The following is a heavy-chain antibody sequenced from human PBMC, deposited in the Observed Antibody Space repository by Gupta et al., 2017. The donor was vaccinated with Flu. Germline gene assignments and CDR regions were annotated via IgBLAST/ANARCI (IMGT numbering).Heavy chain of an antibody. CDR1: GGSISSSSYY. D-gene: IGHD2-2*03. J-gene: IGHJ5*02. Sequence: QLQLQESGPGLVKPSETLSLTCTVSGGSISSSSYYWGWLRQPPGKGLEWIGSIYYSGSTYYNPSLKSRVTISVDTSKNQFSLKLSSVTAADTAVYYCARQAIGYCSSTSCYPGWFDPWGQGTLVTVSS. V-gene: IGHV4-39*01. CDR3: ARQAIGYCSSTSCYPGWFDP. CDR2: IYYSGST.